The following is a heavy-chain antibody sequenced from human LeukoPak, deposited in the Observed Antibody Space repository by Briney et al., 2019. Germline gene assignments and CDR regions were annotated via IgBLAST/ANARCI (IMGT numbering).Heavy chain of an antibody. J-gene: IGHJ4*02. CDR3: ARKAGSGYDY. D-gene: IGHD5-12*01. CDR1: GGSISSGGYY. V-gene: IGHV4-61*08. CDR2: IYYSGST. Sequence: PSETLSLTCTVSGGSISSGGYYWSWIRQPPGKGLEWIGYIYYSGSTNYNPSLKSRVTISGDTSKNQFSLKLSSVTAADTAVYYCARKAGSGYDYWGQGTLVTVSS.